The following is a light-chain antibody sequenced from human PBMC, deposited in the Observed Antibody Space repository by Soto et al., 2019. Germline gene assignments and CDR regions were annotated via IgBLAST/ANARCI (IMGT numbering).Light chain of an antibody. Sequence: EIVLTQSPGTLSLSPGERATLSCRASQSLTSNYLAWYQQTPGQAPRLLLYGASNRATGIPDRFSGSGSGTDFTLTISSLDPEDFAVYYCQQYCGSTRTFGQGTKVDIK. CDR2: GAS. J-gene: IGKJ1*01. CDR3: QQYCGSTRT. CDR1: QSLTSNY. V-gene: IGKV3-20*01.